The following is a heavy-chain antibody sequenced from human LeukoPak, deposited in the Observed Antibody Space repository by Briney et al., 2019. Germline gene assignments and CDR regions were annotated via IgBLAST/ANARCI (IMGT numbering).Heavy chain of an antibody. CDR1: GFTFSSYA. D-gene: IGHD6-13*01. CDR3: AKEPQSLMKTSSSCYLDY. CDR2: ISGSGGST. Sequence: GGSLRLSCAASGFTFSSYAMSWVRQAPGKGLEWVSAISGSGGSTYYADSVKGRFTISRDNSKNTLYLQMNSLRAEDTAVYYCAKEPQSLMKTSSSCYLDYWGQGTLVTVSS. V-gene: IGHV3-23*01. J-gene: IGHJ4*02.